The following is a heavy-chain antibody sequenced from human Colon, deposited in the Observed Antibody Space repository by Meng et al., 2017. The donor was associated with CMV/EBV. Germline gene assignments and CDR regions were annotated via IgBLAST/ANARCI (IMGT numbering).Heavy chain of an antibody. CDR3: ATFGGDFDY. CDR1: GYTFNGYF. CDR2: INPVTGDT. D-gene: IGHD3-3*01. V-gene: IGHV1-2*02. Sequence: QVQRVNSGVVVKEPGALVKVSCKTSGYTFNGYFMHWVRQAPGQGLEWMGWINPVTGDTSYAQKFQVRVTMTRDTSISTAYMELSSLRSDDTAVYYCATFGGDFDYWGQGTLVTVSS. J-gene: IGHJ4*02.